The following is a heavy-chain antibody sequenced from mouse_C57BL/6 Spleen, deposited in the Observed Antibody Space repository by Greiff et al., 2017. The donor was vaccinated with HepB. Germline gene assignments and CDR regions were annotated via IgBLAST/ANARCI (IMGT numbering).Heavy chain of an antibody. Sequence: QVQLKQSGAELMKPGASVKLSCKATGYTFTGYWIEWVKQRPGHGLEWIGEILPGSGSTNYNEKFKGKATFTADTSSNTAYMQLSSLTTEDSAIYYCARGRYYGSSYWKNYFDYWGQGTTLTVSS. J-gene: IGHJ2*01. CDR1: GYTFTGYW. V-gene: IGHV1-9*01. CDR3: ARGRYYGSSYWKNYFDY. D-gene: IGHD1-1*01. CDR2: ILPGSGST.